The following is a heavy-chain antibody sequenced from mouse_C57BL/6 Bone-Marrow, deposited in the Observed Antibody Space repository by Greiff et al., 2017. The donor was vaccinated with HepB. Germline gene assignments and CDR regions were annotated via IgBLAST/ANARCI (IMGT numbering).Heavy chain of an antibody. CDR3: ATGTGFAY. CDR2: ISSGGSYT. CDR1: GFTFSSYG. Sequence: EVKLEESGGDLVKPGGSLKLSCAASGFTFSSYGMSWVRRTPDKRLEWVATISSGGSYTYYPDSVKGRFTISRDNAKNTLYLQMSSLKSEDTAMYYCATGTGFAYWGQGTLVTVSA. D-gene: IGHD3-3*01. V-gene: IGHV5-6*02. J-gene: IGHJ3*01.